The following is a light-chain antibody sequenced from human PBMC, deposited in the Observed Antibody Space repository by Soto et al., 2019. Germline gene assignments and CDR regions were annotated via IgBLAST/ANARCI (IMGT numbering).Light chain of an antibody. CDR1: SSNIGAGYD. CDR2: GNS. Sequence: QSALTQPPSVSGAPGQRVTISCTGSSSNIGAGYDVHWYQQLPGTAPKLLIYGNSNRPSGVPDRFSGSNSATSASLAITGLQAEDEADYYCQSYDSSLSGYVVFGGGTKLTVL. J-gene: IGLJ2*01. V-gene: IGLV1-40*01. CDR3: QSYDSSLSGYVV.